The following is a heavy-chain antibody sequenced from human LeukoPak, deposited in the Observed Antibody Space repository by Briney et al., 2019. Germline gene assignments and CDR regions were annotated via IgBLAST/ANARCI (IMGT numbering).Heavy chain of an antibody. J-gene: IGHJ3*01. V-gene: IGHV1-69*04. CDR1: GGTFSSYA. D-gene: IGHD2-15*01. Sequence: ASVKVSCKASGGTFSSYAISWVRQAPGQGLEWMGRIIPILGIANYAQKFQGRVTITADKSTSTAYMELSSLRSEDTAVYYCARDLVVVVAGAFDLWGQGTMVTVSS. CDR3: ARDLVVVVAGAFDL. CDR2: IIPILGIA.